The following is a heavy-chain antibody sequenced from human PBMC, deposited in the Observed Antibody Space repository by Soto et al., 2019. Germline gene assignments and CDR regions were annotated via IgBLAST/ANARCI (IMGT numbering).Heavy chain of an antibody. CDR2: IYWDDDK. CDR1: GFSLSTSGVG. D-gene: IGHD6-6*01. J-gene: IGHJ4*02. V-gene: IGHV2-5*02. CDR3: APSRPPRLLDY. Sequence: QITLKESGPTLVKPTQTLTLTCTFSGFSLSTSGVGVGWIRQPPGKALEWLALIYWDDDKRYSSSLNSRLTITKDTSKNQVVLTMTNIDPVDTATYYCAPSRPPRLLDYWGQGTLVTVSS.